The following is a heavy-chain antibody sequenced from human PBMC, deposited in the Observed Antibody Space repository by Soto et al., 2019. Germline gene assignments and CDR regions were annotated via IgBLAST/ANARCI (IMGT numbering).Heavy chain of an antibody. D-gene: IGHD3-22*01. CDR3: ATNYYDSSGYLARSPITHDY. CDR1: GFTFSSYA. Sequence: LRLSCAASGFTFSSYAMSWVRQAPGKGLEWVSAISGSGGSTYYADSVKGRFTISRDNSKNTLYLQMNSLRAEDTAVYYCATNYYDSSGYLARSPITHDYCGQGTLVTVSS. J-gene: IGHJ4*02. CDR2: ISGSGGST. V-gene: IGHV3-23*01.